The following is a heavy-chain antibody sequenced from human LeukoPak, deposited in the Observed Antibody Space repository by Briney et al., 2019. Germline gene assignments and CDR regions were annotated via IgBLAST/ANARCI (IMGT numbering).Heavy chain of an antibody. CDR3: ASQYTSSRIFDD. CDR2: ISGSGGSI. CDR1: GFTFSSYA. D-gene: IGHD6-13*01. J-gene: IGHJ4*02. V-gene: IGHV3-23*01. Sequence: GGSLRLSCAASGFTFSSYAMSWVRQAPGKGLEWVSAISGSGGSIYYADSVKGRFTVSRDNAKNSLYLQMNSLRAEDTAVYFCASQYTSSRIFDDWGQGTLVTVSS.